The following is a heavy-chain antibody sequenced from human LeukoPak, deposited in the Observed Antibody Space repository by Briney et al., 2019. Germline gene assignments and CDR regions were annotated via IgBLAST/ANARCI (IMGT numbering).Heavy chain of an antibody. Sequence: GASVKVSCKASGYTFTGYYIHWVRQAPGQGLEWMGWIYPYSGDTNYAQNFQGRVTMTRDMSISTAYMELSSLKSDDTAVYYCARDRNSGSSLDIWGQGTMLTVSS. J-gene: IGHJ3*02. CDR2: IYPYSGDT. D-gene: IGHD6-6*01. CDR1: GYTFTGYY. V-gene: IGHV1-2*02. CDR3: ARDRNSGSSLDI.